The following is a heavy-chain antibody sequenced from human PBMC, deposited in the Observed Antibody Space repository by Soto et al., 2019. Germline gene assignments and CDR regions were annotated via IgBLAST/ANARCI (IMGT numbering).Heavy chain of an antibody. CDR2: ISGSGGST. CDR1: GFTFSSYA. CDR3: ARIRGTGQWLKAGFDY. J-gene: IGHJ4*02. Sequence: EVQLLESGGGLVQPGGSLRLSCAASGFTFSSYAMSWVRQAPGKGLEWVSAISGSGGSTYYADSVKGRFTISRDNSKNTLYLQMNSLRAEDTAVYYCARIRGTGQWLKAGFDYWGQGTLVTVSS. D-gene: IGHD6-19*01. V-gene: IGHV3-23*01.